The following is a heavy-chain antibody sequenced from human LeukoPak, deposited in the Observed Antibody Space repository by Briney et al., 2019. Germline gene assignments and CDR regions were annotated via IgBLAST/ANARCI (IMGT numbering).Heavy chain of an antibody. D-gene: IGHD5-12*01. CDR2: ICYTGIT. V-gene: IGHV4-59*01. J-gene: IGHJ4*02. Sequence: SETLSLTCTVSGGSISSYFWSWIRQPPGKGLTWIGFICYTGITNYNPSLKSRVTMSVDTSKNQFSLKLNSVTAADTAVYFCARGSYSNYDWAYWGQGALVTVSS. CDR1: GGSISSYF. CDR3: ARGSYSNYDWAY.